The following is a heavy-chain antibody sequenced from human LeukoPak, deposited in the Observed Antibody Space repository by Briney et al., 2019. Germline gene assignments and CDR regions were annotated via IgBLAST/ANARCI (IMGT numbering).Heavy chain of an antibody. CDR3: ARLTWLQYFDY. CDR1: GFTFSGFW. D-gene: IGHD5-24*01. Sequence: PGGSLRLSCAVSGFTFSGFWMSWSRQAPGKGLEWVASINSDGSEGYYADVVKGRFTISRDNSKNTLYLQMNSLRAEDTAVYYCARLTWLQYFDYWGQGTLVTVSS. J-gene: IGHJ4*02. CDR2: INSDGSEG. V-gene: IGHV3-7*03.